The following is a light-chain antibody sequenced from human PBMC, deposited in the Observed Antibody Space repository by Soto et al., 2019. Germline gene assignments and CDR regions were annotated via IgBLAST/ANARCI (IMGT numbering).Light chain of an antibody. J-gene: IGKJ2*01. CDR1: QSISSY. V-gene: IGKV1-39*01. CDR2: AAS. CDR3: QQSYSTPRT. Sequence: DIQMTHSPSSLSASLGDRVTITCRASQSISSYLNWYHQRPGKAPKLLIYAASNLQSGVPSRFSGSGSGTDFTLPISSLQPEDFATYYCQQSYSTPRTFGQGTKLESK.